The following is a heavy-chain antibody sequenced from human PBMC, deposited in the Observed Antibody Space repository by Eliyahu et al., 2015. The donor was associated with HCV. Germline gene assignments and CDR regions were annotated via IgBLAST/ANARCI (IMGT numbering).Heavy chain of an antibody. V-gene: IGHV3-33*01. CDR3: ARDGTVSDILTGYYKYYYYYGMDV. CDR1: GFTFSSXG. CDR2: IWYDGSNK. D-gene: IGHD3-9*01. Sequence: QVQLVESGGGVVQPGRSLRLSCAASGFTFSSXGMPWVRQAPGKGLEGVAVIWYDGSNKYYADSVKGRFTISRDNSKNTLYLQMNSLRAEDTAVYYCARDGTVSDILTGYYKYYYYYGMDVWGQGTTVTVSS. J-gene: IGHJ6*02.